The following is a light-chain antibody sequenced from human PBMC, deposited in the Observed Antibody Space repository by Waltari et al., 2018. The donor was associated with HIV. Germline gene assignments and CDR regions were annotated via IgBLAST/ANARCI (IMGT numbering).Light chain of an antibody. CDR1: QSALHNPNNQNY. CDR2: WAS. V-gene: IGKV4-1*01. Sequence: DIVVTPSPDSLAASLGERALMHCNSSQSALHNPNNQNYLGWYQQKAGQPPQLLIFWASNREPGVPDRCGGSGSGTDFTLTISSLQAEDVSVYYCQQYYSTLWTFGQGTKVEI. J-gene: IGKJ1*01. CDR3: QQYYSTLWT.